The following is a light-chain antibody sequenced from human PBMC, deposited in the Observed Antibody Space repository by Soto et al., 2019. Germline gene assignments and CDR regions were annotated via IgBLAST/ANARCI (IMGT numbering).Light chain of an antibody. CDR1: QSVSSSY. V-gene: IGKV3-20*01. J-gene: IGKJ2*01. Sequence: EIVLTQSPGTLSLSPGERATLSCRASQSVSSSYLAWYQQKPGQAPRLIMYGAASRATGIPDRLSGSGSGTDFTLTISRLEPEDSAVYYCQQYNSPPHTFGQGTRLEIK. CDR3: QQYNSPPHT. CDR2: GAA.